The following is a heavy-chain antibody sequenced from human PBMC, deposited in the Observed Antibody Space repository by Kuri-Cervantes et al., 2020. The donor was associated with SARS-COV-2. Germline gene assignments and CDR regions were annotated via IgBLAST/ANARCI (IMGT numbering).Heavy chain of an antibody. Sequence: LSLTCAASGFTFSSYAMHWVRQAPGKGLEWVAVISYDGSNKYYADSVKGRFTISRDNAKNSLYLQMNSLRDEDTAVYYCARDQTYYYDSSGYPGDYWGQGTLVTVSS. D-gene: IGHD3-22*01. CDR2: ISYDGSNK. CDR1: GFTFSSYA. CDR3: ARDQTYYYDSSGYPGDY. J-gene: IGHJ4*02. V-gene: IGHV3-30-3*01.